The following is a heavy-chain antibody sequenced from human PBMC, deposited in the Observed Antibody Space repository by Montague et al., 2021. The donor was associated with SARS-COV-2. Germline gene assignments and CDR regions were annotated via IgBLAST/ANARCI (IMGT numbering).Heavy chain of an antibody. J-gene: IGHJ5*02. D-gene: IGHD2-2*01. CDR1: GGSISSYY. CDR3: ARRDGYCSSTRCPHWFDP. V-gene: IGHV4-59*07. Sequence: SDTLSLTRTVSGGSISSYYWSWIRQPPGKGLEWIGYMSYGESTNXNPSLKSRVTISVDTSKNQLSLKVNSVTAADTAVYYCARRDGYCSSTRCPHWFDPWGQGTLATVSS. CDR2: MSYGEST.